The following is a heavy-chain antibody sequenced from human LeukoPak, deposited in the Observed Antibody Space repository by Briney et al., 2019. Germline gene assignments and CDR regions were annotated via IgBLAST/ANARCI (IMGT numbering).Heavy chain of an antibody. CDR2: INHSGST. Sequence: SQTLSLTCTVSGGSISSGSYYWSWIRQPPGKGLEWIGEINHSGSTNYNPSLKSRVTMSVDTSKNQFSLKLSSVTAADTAVYYCAREGSVGAIDWGQGTLVTVSS. CDR1: GGSISSGSYY. CDR3: AREGSVGAID. V-gene: IGHV4-39*07. J-gene: IGHJ4*02. D-gene: IGHD1-26*01.